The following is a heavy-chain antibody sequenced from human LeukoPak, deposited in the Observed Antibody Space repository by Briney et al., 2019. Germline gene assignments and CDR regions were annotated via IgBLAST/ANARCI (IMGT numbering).Heavy chain of an antibody. J-gene: IGHJ5*02. V-gene: IGHV1-18*01. CDR1: GYTFINSG. Sequence: ASVKVSCKASGYTFINSGVSWVRQAPGQGLEWMGWISAYNGNTNYAQKLQGRVTMTTDTSTSTAYMELRSLRSDDTAVYYCARDRGIAARPKNWFDPWGQGTLVTVSS. CDR2: ISAYNGNT. CDR3: ARDRGIAARPKNWFDP. D-gene: IGHD6-6*01.